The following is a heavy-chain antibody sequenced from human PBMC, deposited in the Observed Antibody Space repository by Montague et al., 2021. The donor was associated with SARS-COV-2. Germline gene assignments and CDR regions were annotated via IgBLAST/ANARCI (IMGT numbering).Heavy chain of an antibody. CDR1: GDSINKCYFY. CDR3: ATRINSVCYFDS. D-gene: IGHD2/OR15-2a*01. V-gene: IGHV4-39*01. CDR2: YYYSGAT. J-gene: IGHJ4*02. Sequence: SETLSLTCNVSGDSINKCYFYWVWLRQPPGMGLEWIGNYYYSGATRYNVDLESRLTISVDTYKNPLTLNLNSVAAADTADYYCATRINSVCYFDSWGQGTLVTVSS.